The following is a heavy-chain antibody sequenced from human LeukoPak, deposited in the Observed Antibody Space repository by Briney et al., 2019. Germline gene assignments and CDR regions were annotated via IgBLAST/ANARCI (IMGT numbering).Heavy chain of an antibody. CDR1: GGSISSYY. Sequence: SETLSLTCTVSGGSISSYYWSWIRQPAGKGLEWIGYIYYSGSTNYNPSLKSRVTISVDTSKNQFSLKLSSVTAADTAVYYCARGYPAAAFDYWGQGTLVTVSS. J-gene: IGHJ4*02. V-gene: IGHV4-59*01. CDR2: IYYSGST. D-gene: IGHD6-13*01. CDR3: ARGYPAAAFDY.